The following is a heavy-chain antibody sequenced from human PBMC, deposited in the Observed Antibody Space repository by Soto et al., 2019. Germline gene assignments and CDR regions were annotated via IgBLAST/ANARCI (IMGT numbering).Heavy chain of an antibody. J-gene: IGHJ4*02. Sequence: PTETLSLTFTVPDGSISSRGYYWSWIRQHPGKGLEWIGYIYFSGSTYYNPSLKSRVTISVDTSKNQFSLKLSSVTAADTAVYYCARSPHIQLWSYPSDYWGQGTLVTVSS. CDR2: IYFSGST. V-gene: IGHV4-31*03. CDR3: ARSPHIQLWSYPSDY. CDR1: DGSISSRGYY. D-gene: IGHD5-18*01.